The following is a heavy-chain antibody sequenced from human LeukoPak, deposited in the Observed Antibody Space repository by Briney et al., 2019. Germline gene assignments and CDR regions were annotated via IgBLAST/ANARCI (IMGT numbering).Heavy chain of an antibody. D-gene: IGHD6-19*01. CDR3: ARGRGQWLYFDY. CDR1: GGTFSSYA. CDR2: IIPILGIA. Sequence: SVKVSCKASGGTFSSYAISWVRQAPGQGLEWMGRIIPILGIANYAQKFQGRVTITADESTSTAYMELSSLRSEDTAVYYCARGRGQWLYFDYWGQGTLVTVSS. J-gene: IGHJ4*02. V-gene: IGHV1-69*04.